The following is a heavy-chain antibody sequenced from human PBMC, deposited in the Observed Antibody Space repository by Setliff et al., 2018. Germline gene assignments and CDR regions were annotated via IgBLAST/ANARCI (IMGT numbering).Heavy chain of an antibody. CDR1: GYSISSGYY. V-gene: IGHV4-38-2*01. CDR2: IYHSGST. CDR3: ARHVYGSGSYYDFDS. D-gene: IGHD3-10*01. J-gene: IGHJ4*02. Sequence: PSETLSLTCAVSGYSISSGYYWGWIRQPPGKGLEWIGSIYHSGSTYYNPSLKSRVTISVDTSKNQFSLKLSSVTAADTAVYYCARHVYGSGSYYDFDSWGQGTLVTVSS.